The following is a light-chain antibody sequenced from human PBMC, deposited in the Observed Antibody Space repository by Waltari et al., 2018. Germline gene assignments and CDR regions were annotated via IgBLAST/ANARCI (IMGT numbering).Light chain of an antibody. Sequence: EIVLTQSPATLSLSPGERVTLSCTASQSVGTYLAWYQHRPGQAPRLLIYDESTRAPETPARFSGSGSRTDFTLTISSLEPEDFAVYYCQDRSTWPSVTFGGGTKLAIK. V-gene: IGKV3-11*01. J-gene: IGKJ4*01. CDR2: DES. CDR1: QSVGTY. CDR3: QDRSTWPSVT.